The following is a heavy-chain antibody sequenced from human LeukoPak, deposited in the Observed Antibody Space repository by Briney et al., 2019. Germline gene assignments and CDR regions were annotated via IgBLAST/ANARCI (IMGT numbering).Heavy chain of an antibody. D-gene: IGHD3-10*01. CDR3: ARENTMIRGVPRGFDI. CDR2: IYHSGST. Sequence: SETLSLTCTVSGYSISSGYYWGWIRQPPGKGLEWIGSIYHSGSTYYNPSLKSRVTISVDTSKNQFSLKLSSVTAADTAVYYCARENTMIRGVPRGFDIWGQGTMVTVSS. CDR1: GYSISSGYY. V-gene: IGHV4-38-2*02. J-gene: IGHJ3*02.